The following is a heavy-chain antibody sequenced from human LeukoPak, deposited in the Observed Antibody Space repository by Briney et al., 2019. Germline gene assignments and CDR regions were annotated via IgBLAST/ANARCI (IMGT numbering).Heavy chain of an antibody. Sequence: SETLSLTCAVYGGSFSGYYWSWIRQLPGKGLEWIGEINHSGSTNYNPSLKSRVTISVDTSKNQFSLKLSSVTAADTAVYYCAQIGYYYGMDVWGQGTTVTVSS. V-gene: IGHV4-34*01. CDR3: AQIGYYYGMDV. CDR1: GGSFSGYY. D-gene: IGHD2-21*01. CDR2: INHSGST. J-gene: IGHJ6*02.